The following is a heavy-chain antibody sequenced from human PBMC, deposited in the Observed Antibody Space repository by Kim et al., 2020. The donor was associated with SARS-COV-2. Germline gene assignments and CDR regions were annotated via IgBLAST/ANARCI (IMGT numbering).Heavy chain of an antibody. CDR3: ARKLELRGSFDY. CDR1: GYTFTGYY. D-gene: IGHD1-7*01. CDR2: INPNSGGT. J-gene: IGHJ4*02. Sequence: ASVKVSCKASGYTFTGYYMHWVRQAPGQGLEWMGRINPNSGGTNYAQKFQGRVTMTRDTSISTAYMELSRLRSDDTAVYYCARKLELRGSFDYWGQGTLVTVSS. V-gene: IGHV1-2*06.